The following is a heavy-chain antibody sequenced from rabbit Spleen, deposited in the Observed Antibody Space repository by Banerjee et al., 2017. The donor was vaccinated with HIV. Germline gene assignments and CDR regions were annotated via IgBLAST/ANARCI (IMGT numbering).Heavy chain of an antibody. V-gene: IGHV1S43*01. CDR1: GIDLSSGYY. J-gene: IGHJ4*01. CDR2: IYTGDASNK. D-gene: IGHD1-1*01. CDR3: VRDGGTNRKFNL. Sequence: QEQLVESGGGLVQPGASLTLTCKASGIDLSSGYYMWWVRQAPGKGLEWIGCIYTGDASNKWYASWVNGRFTISRNTSLNTVDLKMTSLTAADTATYFCVRDGGTNRKFNLWGQGTLVTVS.